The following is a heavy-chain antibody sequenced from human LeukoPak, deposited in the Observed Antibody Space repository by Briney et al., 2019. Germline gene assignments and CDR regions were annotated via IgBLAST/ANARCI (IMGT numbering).Heavy chain of an antibody. Sequence: GGSLRLSCAASGFTVSSNYMSWVRQAPGKGLEYVSTIRTNGAGTYYANSVKGRFTISRDNPKSTLYLQMGSLGAEDMAVYYCARGLRDCTSSSCFTYWYFDLWGRGTLVTVSS. J-gene: IGHJ2*01. CDR1: GFTVSSNY. V-gene: IGHV3-64*01. D-gene: IGHD2-2*02. CDR3: ARGLRDCTSSSCFTYWYFDL. CDR2: IRTNGAGT.